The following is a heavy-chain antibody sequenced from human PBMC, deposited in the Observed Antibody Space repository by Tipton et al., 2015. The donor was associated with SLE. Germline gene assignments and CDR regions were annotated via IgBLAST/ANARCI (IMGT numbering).Heavy chain of an antibody. J-gene: IGHJ5*02. CDR1: GGSFSSSSYY. CDR3: ARLADGNRNWFDP. Sequence: GLVKPSETLSLTCTVSGGSFSSSSYYWAWIRQPPGKGLEWIGHIFHIGSAYYNPSLKSRVTISIDTSTNQFSLKVKSVTAADTAVYYCARLADGNRNWFDPWGQGTLVTVSS. CDR2: IFHIGSA. D-gene: IGHD6-13*01. V-gene: IGHV4-39*07.